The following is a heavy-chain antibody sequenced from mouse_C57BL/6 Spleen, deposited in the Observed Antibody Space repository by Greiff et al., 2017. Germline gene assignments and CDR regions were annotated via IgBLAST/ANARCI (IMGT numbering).Heavy chain of an antibody. D-gene: IGHD3-1*01. CDR3: TTEGLFDY. V-gene: IGHV14-4*01. J-gene: IGHJ2*01. Sequence: EVQVVESGAELVRPGASVKLSCTASGFNIKDDYMHWVKQRPEQGLEWIGWIDPENGDTEYASKFQGKATITADTSSNTAYLQLSSLTSEDTAVYYCTTEGLFDYWGQGTTLTVSS. CDR1: GFNIKDDY. CDR2: IDPENGDT.